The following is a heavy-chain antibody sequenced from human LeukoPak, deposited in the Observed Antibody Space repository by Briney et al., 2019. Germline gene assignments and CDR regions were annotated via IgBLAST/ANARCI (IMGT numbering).Heavy chain of an antibody. V-gene: IGHV4-59*01. CDR2: IYYSGST. Sequence: PSETLSLTCTVSGGSISSYYWSWIRQPPGKGLEWIGYIYYSGSTNYNPSLKSRVTISVDTSKNQFSLKLSSVTAADTAVYYCARDFSIAFDIWGQGTMVTVSS. J-gene: IGHJ3*02. D-gene: IGHD3-3*02. CDR3: ARDFSIAFDI. CDR1: GGSISSYY.